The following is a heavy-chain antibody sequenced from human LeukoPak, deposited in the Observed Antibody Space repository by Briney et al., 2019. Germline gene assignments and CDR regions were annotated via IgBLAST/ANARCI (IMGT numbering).Heavy chain of an antibody. CDR2: IYTSGTT. J-gene: IGHJ5*02. D-gene: IGHD3-10*01. CDR1: GGSISSFY. CDR3: ARGGSYLNVLFYWFDP. V-gene: IGHV4-4*07. Sequence: SETLSLTCSVSGGSISSFYCNWMRQPAGKGLEWIGRIYTSGTTTYNPSLKSRVTMSVDTSKNQFSLKLSSVTAADTAVYYCARGGSYLNVLFYWFDPWGQGTLVTVSS.